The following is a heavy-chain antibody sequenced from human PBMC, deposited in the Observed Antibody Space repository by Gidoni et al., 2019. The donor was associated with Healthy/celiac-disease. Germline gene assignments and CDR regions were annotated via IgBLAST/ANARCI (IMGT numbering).Heavy chain of an antibody. CDR2: INAGNGNT. J-gene: IGHJ4*02. CDR1: GYPFTSYA. Sequence: QVQLVQSGAEVKKPGASVKVSCKASGYPFTSYAMHWLRQAPGQRLEWMGWINAGNGNTKYAQKFQGRVNITRDTSASTAYMELSSLRSEDTAVYYCARRGKYYDSSGYYYAGWGQGTLVTVSS. D-gene: IGHD3-22*01. V-gene: IGHV1-3*01. CDR3: ARRGKYYDSSGYYYAG.